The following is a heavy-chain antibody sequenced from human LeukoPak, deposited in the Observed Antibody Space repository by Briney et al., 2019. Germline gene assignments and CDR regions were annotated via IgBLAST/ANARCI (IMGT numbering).Heavy chain of an antibody. V-gene: IGHV1-69*04. D-gene: IGHD3-22*01. CDR3: ARPDTGYYDSSGYFFDY. CDR1: GGTFSGYA. Sequence: SVKVSCKASGGTFSGYAISWVRQAPGQGLEWMGRIIPILGIANYAQKFQGRVTITADKSTSTAYMELSSLRSEDTAVYYCARPDTGYYDSSGYFFDYWGQGTLVTVSS. CDR2: IIPILGIA. J-gene: IGHJ4*02.